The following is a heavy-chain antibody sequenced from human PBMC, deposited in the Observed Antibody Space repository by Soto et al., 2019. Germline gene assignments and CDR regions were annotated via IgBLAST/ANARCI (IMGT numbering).Heavy chain of an antibody. Sequence: QVQLVQSGAEVKKPGSSVKCSCKASGGTFSSYAISWVRQAPGQGLEWMGGIIPIFGTANYAQKFQGRVTITADESTSTDYMELSSLRSEDTAVYYCALGYQLLSFLDWFDPWGQGPLVTVSS. D-gene: IGHD2-2*01. V-gene: IGHV1-69*01. J-gene: IGHJ5*02. CDR3: ALGYQLLSFLDWFDP. CDR2: IIPIFGTA. CDR1: GGTFSSYA.